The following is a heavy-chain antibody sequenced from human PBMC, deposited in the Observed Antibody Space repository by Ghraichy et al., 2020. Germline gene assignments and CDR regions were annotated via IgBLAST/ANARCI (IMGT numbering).Heavy chain of an antibody. Sequence: GESLNISCAASGFTFSDYYMSWIRQAPGKGLEWVSYISSSGSTIYYADSVKGRFTISRDNAKNSLYLQMNSLRAEDTAVYYCAREYYYDSSGYFDYWGQGTLVTVSS. CDR3: AREYYYDSSGYFDY. J-gene: IGHJ4*02. V-gene: IGHV3-11*01. CDR1: GFTFSDYY. CDR2: ISSSGSTI. D-gene: IGHD3-22*01.